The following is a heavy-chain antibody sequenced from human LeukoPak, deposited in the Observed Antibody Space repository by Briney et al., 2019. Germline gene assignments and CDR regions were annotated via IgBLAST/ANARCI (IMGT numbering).Heavy chain of an antibody. Sequence: GGSVKVSCKASGYTFTIYGISWVRQAPGQGREWMGWISAYNGDTKYTQKLQGRDTITTDTSTSTAYMELRSLRSDDTAVYYCARDPANSSGWYVYFDYWGQGTLVTVSS. CDR2: ISAYNGDT. D-gene: IGHD6-19*01. V-gene: IGHV1-18*04. CDR1: GYTFTIYG. J-gene: IGHJ4*02. CDR3: ARDPANSSGWYVYFDY.